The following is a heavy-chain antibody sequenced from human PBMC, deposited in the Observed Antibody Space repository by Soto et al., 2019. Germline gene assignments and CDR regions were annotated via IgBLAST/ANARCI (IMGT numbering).Heavy chain of an antibody. D-gene: IGHD2-2*01. CDR1: GYTSTNYG. V-gene: IGHV1-3*01. CDR3: ANDIIVIPGAKGLYY. J-gene: IGHJ4*02. CDR2: INAGSGNT. Sequence: GASVKVSCKASGYTSTNYGMHWVRQAPGQRLEWMGWINAGSGNTKYSQKFQGRITITRDTSAGTVYMELSSLRSEDTAVYYCANDIIVIPGAKGLYYCGQGALVTVSS.